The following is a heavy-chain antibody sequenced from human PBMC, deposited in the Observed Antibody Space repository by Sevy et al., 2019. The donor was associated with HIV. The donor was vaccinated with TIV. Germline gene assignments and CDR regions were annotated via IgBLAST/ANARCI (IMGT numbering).Heavy chain of an antibody. Sequence: GGSLRLSCAASGFTFSSYSMNWVRQAPGKGLEWVSSISSSSSYIYYADSVKGRFTISRDNAKNSLYLQMNSLRAEDTAVYYCASTSGYDSDWFDPWGQGTLVTVSS. CDR3: ASTSGYDSDWFDP. V-gene: IGHV3-21*01. CDR2: ISSSSSYI. J-gene: IGHJ5*02. D-gene: IGHD5-12*01. CDR1: GFTFSSYS.